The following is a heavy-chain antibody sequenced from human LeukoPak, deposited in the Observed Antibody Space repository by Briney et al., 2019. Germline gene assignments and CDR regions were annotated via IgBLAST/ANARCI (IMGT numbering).Heavy chain of an antibody. CDR1: GYTFSNYG. D-gene: IGHD1-7*01. CDR3: ARALFDGSRTTPGDMDV. V-gene: IGHV1-18*01. J-gene: IGHJ6*03. CDR2: ISAYNGNT. Sequence: ASVKVSCKASGYTFSNYGITWVRQAPGQGLEWMGWISAYNGNTNYAQKLQGRVTMTTDTSTSTAYMELRSLRSDDTAVYYCARALFDGSRTTPGDMDVWGKGTTVTVSS.